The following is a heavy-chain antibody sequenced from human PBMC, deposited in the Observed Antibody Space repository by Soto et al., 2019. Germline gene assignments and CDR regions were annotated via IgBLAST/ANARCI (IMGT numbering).Heavy chain of an antibody. V-gene: IGHV4-4*02. J-gene: IGHJ4*02. D-gene: IGHD6-19*01. CDR2: IDHSGST. CDR3: VSDSGNGWKDY. Sequence: QVQLQESGPGLVKPSGTLSLTCAVSGGSISSTNWWNWVRQPPGKGLEWIGEIDHSGSTNYNPSLKSRVTMSVDKPKYQFSLKLSSVPAADPAVYYCVSDSGNGWKDYWGQGALVTVSS. CDR1: GGSISSTNW.